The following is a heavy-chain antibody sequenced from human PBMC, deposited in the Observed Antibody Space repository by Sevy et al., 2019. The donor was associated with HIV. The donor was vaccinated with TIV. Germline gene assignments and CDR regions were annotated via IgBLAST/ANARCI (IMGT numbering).Heavy chain of an antibody. D-gene: IGHD1-26*01. Sequence: GGSLRLSCAASGFTFSSYSMNWVRQAPGKGLEWVSYISSSSSTIYYADSVKGRFTISRDNAKNSLYLQMNSLRDEDTSVYYCARDREYSGSHDAFDIWGQGTMVTVSS. CDR1: GFTFSSYS. V-gene: IGHV3-48*02. CDR2: ISSSSSTI. J-gene: IGHJ3*02. CDR3: ARDREYSGSHDAFDI.